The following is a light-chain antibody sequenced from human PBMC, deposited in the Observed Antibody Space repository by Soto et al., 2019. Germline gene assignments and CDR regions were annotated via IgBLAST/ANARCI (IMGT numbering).Light chain of an antibody. CDR1: SSDVGGYNA. J-gene: IGLJ2*01. CDR2: EVR. Sequence: QSALTQPASVSGSPGQSITISCTGTSSDVGGYNAVSWYQHHPGTAPRLIIYEVRHRPSGVSDRFSGSLSVNTASLTISGLRAEDEADYYCASYTSSSTSVIFGRGTKLTVL. CDR3: ASYTSSSTSVI. V-gene: IGLV2-14*01.